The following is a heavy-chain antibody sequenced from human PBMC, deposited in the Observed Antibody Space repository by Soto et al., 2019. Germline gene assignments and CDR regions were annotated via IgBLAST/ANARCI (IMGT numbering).Heavy chain of an antibody. J-gene: IGHJ4*02. D-gene: IGHD3-22*01. CDR3: ARFYDSSGYYRSGYFDY. CDR2: INPNSGGT. V-gene: IGHV1-2*02. Sequence: ASVKVSCKASGYTFTGYYMHWVRQAPGQGLEWMGWINPNSGGTNYAQKFQGRVTMTRDTSISTAYMELSRLRSDDTAVYYCARFYDSSGYYRSGYFDYWGQGNLVTVSS. CDR1: GYTFTGYY.